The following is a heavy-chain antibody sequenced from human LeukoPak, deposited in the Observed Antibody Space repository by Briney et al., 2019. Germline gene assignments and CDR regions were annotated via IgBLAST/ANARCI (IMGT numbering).Heavy chain of an antibody. CDR2: ISSTGGST. Sequence: GGSLRLSCSASGFTFSSYAMHWVRQAPGKGLEYVSAISSTGGSTYYADSVKGRFTISRDNSKNTVYFQVSSLRTEDTAVYYCVKGGQYTRSALFDYWGQGTLVTVSS. D-gene: IGHD6-6*01. J-gene: IGHJ4*02. CDR3: VKGGQYTRSALFDY. CDR1: GFTFSSYA. V-gene: IGHV3-64*05.